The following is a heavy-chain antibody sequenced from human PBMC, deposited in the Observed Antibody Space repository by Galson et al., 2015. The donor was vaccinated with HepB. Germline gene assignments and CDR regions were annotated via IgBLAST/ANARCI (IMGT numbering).Heavy chain of an antibody. V-gene: IGHV3-15*01. Sequence: SLRLSCAGSGFTFSNAWMSWVRQAPGKGLEWVGRIKSKSNGGTIDYGAPPKGRFTISRDDSESTVYLQMNSLKSEDTAVYYCTTDPLPYYDYWSDSYPYGMDVWGQGTTVTVSS. CDR1: GFTFSNAW. CDR2: IKSKSNGGTI. D-gene: IGHD3-3*01. CDR3: TTDPLPYYDYWSDSYPYGMDV. J-gene: IGHJ6*02.